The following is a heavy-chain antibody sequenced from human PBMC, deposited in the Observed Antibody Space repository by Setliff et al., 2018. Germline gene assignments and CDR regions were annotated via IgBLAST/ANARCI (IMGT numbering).Heavy chain of an antibody. D-gene: IGHD6-19*01. J-gene: IGHJ6*02. V-gene: IGHV3-48*04. Sequence: GGSLRLSCAASGFTFSTYGLNWVRQAPGKGLEWISYLNNDGTTIYYADSVRGRFTISRDNARDSLYLQMNSLRAEDTAVYYCARPYNSDWYSTYGMDVWGQGTTVTVSS. CDR3: ARPYNSDWYSTYGMDV. CDR1: GFTFSTYG. CDR2: LNNDGTTI.